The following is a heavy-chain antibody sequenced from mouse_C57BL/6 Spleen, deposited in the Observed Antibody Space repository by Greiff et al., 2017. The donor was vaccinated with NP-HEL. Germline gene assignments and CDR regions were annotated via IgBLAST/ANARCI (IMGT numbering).Heavy chain of an antibody. J-gene: IGHJ3*01. D-gene: IGHD2-4*01. Sequence: QVQLQQPGAELVKPGASVKLSCKASGYTFTSYWMHWVKQRPGQGLEWIGMIHPNSGSTNYNEKFKSKATLTVDKSSSTAYMQLSSLTSEDSAVYYCAPSYYDYDVFAYWGQGTLVTVSA. CDR3: APSYYDYDVFAY. V-gene: IGHV1-64*01. CDR1: GYTFTSYW. CDR2: IHPNSGST.